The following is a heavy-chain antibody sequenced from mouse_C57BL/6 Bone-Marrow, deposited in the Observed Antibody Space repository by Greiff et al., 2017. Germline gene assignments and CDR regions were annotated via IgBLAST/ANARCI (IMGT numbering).Heavy chain of an antibody. D-gene: IGHD2-2*01. V-gene: IGHV1-64*01. J-gene: IGHJ2*01. Sequence: QVQLQQPGAELVKPGASVKLSCKASGYTFTSYWMHWVKQRPGQGLEWIGMIHPNSGSTNYNEKFKSKATLTVDKSSSTAYMQLSSLTSEASAVYYGAKIYNGYLYFDYWGQGTTLTVSS. CDR1: GYTFTSYW. CDR2: IHPNSGST. CDR3: AKIYNGYLYFDY.